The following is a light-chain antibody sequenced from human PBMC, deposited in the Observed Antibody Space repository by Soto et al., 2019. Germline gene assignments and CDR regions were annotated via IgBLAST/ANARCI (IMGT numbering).Light chain of an antibody. J-gene: IGKJ2*01. V-gene: IGKV3-15*01. CDR3: QQYKSWLT. CDR2: DAS. CDR1: QSIKNN. Sequence: IVMTQSPATLSVSPGERATISCRASQSIKNNLAWYQQKPGHAPRLLIYDASTGATDIPARFSGSGSGTVFTLTISSQQYEDSAVYYCQQYKSWLTFGQGTKLEIK.